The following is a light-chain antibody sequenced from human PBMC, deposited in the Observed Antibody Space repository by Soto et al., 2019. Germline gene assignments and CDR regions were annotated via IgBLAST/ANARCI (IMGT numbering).Light chain of an antibody. Sequence: EIVMAQSPATLSVSPGERATLSCRASQSVSTNLAWYQQRPGQAPRLLISGASTRATGIPARFSGSGSGTEFTLTISSLHSEDFAVYYCQQYYNWHPWTFGQGPKVEIK. J-gene: IGKJ1*01. CDR3: QQYYNWHPWT. CDR2: GAS. CDR1: QSVSTN. V-gene: IGKV3-15*01.